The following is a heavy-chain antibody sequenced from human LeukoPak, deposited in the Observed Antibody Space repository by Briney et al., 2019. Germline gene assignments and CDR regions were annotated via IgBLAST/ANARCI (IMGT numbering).Heavy chain of an antibody. CDR3: AREPTSRDGYNFSFDY. CDR1: GDTFTGYY. CDR2: INPNSGGT. V-gene: IGHV1-2*06. Sequence: ASVKVSCKASGDTFTGYYMHWVRQAPGQGLEWMGRINPNSGGTNYAQKFQGRVTMTRDTSISTAYMELSRLRSDDTAVYYCAREPTSRDGYNFSFDYWGREPWSPSPQ. J-gene: IGHJ4*02. D-gene: IGHD5-24*01.